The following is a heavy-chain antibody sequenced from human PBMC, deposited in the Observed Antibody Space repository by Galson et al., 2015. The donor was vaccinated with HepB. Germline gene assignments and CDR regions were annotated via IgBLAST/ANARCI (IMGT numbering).Heavy chain of an antibody. CDR2: ISAYNGNT. Sequence: SVKVSCKASGYTFTSYGISWVRQAPGQGLEWMGWISAYNGNTNYAQKLQGRVTMATDTSTSTAYMELRSLRSDDTAVYYCARDGGLRYFDWLTVRDPPAALVDYWGQGTLVTVSS. D-gene: IGHD3-9*01. J-gene: IGHJ4*02. CDR3: ARDGGLRYFDWLTVRDPPAALVDY. V-gene: IGHV1-18*01. CDR1: GYTFTSYG.